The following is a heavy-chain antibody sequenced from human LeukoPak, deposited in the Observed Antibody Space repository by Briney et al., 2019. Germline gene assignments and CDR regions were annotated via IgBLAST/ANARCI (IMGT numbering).Heavy chain of an antibody. J-gene: IGHJ4*02. CDR2: IYHSGST. CDR3: ARVQANYDFWSGYPDDY. V-gene: IGHV4-30-2*01. Sequence: KASQTLSLTCTVSGGSISSGGYYWSWIRQPPGKGLEWIGYIYHSGSTYYNPSLKSRVTISVDRSKNQFSLKLSSVTAADTAVYYCARVQANYDFWSGYPDDYWGQGTLVTVSS. D-gene: IGHD3-3*01. CDR1: GGSISSGGYY.